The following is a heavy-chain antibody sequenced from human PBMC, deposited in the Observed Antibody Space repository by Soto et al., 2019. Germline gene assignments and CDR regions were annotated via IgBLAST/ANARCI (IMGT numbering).Heavy chain of an antibody. CDR1: GFTFSSYS. Sequence: KPGGSLRLSCAASGFTFSSYSMNWVRQAPGKGLEWASSISSSSSYIYYADSVKGRFTISRDNAKNSLYLQMNSLRAEDTAVYYCARERNQWWLARTGYYYGMDVWGQGTTVTVSS. J-gene: IGHJ6*02. CDR2: ISSSSSYI. D-gene: IGHD2-15*01. V-gene: IGHV3-21*01. CDR3: ARERNQWWLARTGYYYGMDV.